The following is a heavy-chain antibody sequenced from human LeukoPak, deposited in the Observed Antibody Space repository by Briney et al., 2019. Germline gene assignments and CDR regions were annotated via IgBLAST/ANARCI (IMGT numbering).Heavy chain of an antibody. CDR2: IYTSGTT. Sequence: KPSETLSLTCTVSGGSISGYYWSWIRQPAGKGLEWIGRIYTSGTTHDNPSLKSRVTISVDTSKNQFSLKLSSVTAADTAVYYCARLGYYYDSSGRSHYFDYWGQGTLVTVSS. J-gene: IGHJ4*02. CDR3: ARLGYYYDSSGRSHYFDY. V-gene: IGHV4-4*07. D-gene: IGHD3-22*01. CDR1: GGSISGYY.